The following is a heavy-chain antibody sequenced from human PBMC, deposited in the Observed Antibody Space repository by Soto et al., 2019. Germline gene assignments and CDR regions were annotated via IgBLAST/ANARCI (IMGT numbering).Heavy chain of an antibody. CDR1: GYTLTRYV. D-gene: IGHD2-21*01. CDR3: ARGGGDFRVAFKDS. CDR2: INGCNGNS. Sequence: ASVNVSCKGSGYTLTRYVMLWVRQAPGESIEWIGWINGCNGNSKYSQTFHGRVTITSDTTARTAHMELSSLKAEATAVYYCARGGGDFRVAFKDSWGKGPLVTVSS. J-gene: IGHJ4*02. V-gene: IGHV1-3*01.